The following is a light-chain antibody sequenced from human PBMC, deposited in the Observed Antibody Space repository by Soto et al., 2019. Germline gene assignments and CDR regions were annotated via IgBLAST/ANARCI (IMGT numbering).Light chain of an antibody. CDR1: QSASSSY. V-gene: IGKV3-20*01. Sequence: EIVLTQSPDTLSLSPGERATLSCRASQSASSSYLAWYQQTPGQAPRLLIYGTSNRATGTPDRFSGSGSGTDFTLTISRLEPEDCEVYYCPQYGNERWTFGQGTDVDIK. J-gene: IGKJ1*01. CDR3: PQYGNERWT. CDR2: GTS.